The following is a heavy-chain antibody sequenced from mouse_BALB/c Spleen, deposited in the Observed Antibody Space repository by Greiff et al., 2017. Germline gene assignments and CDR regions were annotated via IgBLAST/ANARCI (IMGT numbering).Heavy chain of an antibody. Sequence: VMLVESGPGLVQPSQSLSITCTVSGFSLTSYGVHWVRQSPGKGLEWLGVIWSGGSTDYNAAFISRLSISKDNSKSQVFFKMNSLQANDTAIYYCARKDNYYGSSLYAMDYWGQGTSVTVSS. CDR3: ARKDNYYGSSLYAMDY. D-gene: IGHD1-1*01. CDR1: GFSLTSYG. CDR2: IWSGGST. V-gene: IGHV2-2*02. J-gene: IGHJ4*01.